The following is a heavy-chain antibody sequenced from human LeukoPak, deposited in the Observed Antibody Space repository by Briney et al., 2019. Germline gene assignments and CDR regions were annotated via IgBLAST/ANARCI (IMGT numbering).Heavy chain of an antibody. D-gene: IGHD4-17*01. V-gene: IGHV1-2*02. Sequence: AASVKVSCKASGYTFTGYYMHWVRQAPGQGLEWMGWINPNSGGTNYAQKFQGRVTMTRDTSISTAYMELSRLRSDDTAVYYCARDPETYGDYSNWFDPWGQGTLVTVSS. J-gene: IGHJ5*02. CDR1: GYTFTGYY. CDR3: ARDPETYGDYSNWFDP. CDR2: INPNSGGT.